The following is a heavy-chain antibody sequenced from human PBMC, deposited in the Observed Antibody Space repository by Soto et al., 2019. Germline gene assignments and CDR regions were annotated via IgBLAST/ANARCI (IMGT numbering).Heavy chain of an antibody. V-gene: IGHV3-33*01. J-gene: IGHJ4*02. CDR2: IWYDGSNK. CDR1: GFTFSSYG. CDR3: ARDREQWLVPYYFDY. D-gene: IGHD6-19*01. Sequence: QVQLVESGGGVVQPGRSLRLSCAASGFTFSSYGMHWVRQAPGKGLEWVAVIWYDGSNKYYADSVKGRFTISRDNSKNPLYLQMNSLRAEDTAVYYCARDREQWLVPYYFDYWGQGTLVTVSS.